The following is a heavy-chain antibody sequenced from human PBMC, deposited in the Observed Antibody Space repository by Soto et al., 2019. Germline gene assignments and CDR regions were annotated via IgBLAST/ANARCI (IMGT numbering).Heavy chain of an antibody. J-gene: IGHJ6*02. CDR1: GHTLINYY. D-gene: IGHD3-22*01. CDR3: ARDRSSGYPFYYGMDV. V-gene: IGHV1-46*01. CDR2: IDPSGNGT. Sequence: ASVKVSCKASGHTLINYYMHWVRQAPGQGLDWLGKIDPSGNGTSYAERFQGRITLTSDTSTNTVYVELSSLRSEDTAIYYCARDRSSGYPFYYGMDVWGQGNKVTVSS.